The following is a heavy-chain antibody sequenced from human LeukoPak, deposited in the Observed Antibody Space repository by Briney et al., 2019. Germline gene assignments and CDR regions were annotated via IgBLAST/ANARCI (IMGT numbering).Heavy chain of an antibody. Sequence: SETLSLTCAVYGGSFGGYYWSWIRQPPGKGLEWIGEINHSGSTNYNPSLKSRVTISVDTSKNQFSLKLSSVTAADTAVYYCARGGGLEFDYWGQGTLVTVSS. J-gene: IGHJ4*02. D-gene: IGHD3-16*01. CDR1: GGSFGGYY. CDR2: INHSGST. V-gene: IGHV4-34*01. CDR3: ARGGGLEFDY.